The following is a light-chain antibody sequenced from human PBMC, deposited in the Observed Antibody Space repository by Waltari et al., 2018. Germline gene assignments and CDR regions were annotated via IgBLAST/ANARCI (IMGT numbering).Light chain of an antibody. V-gene: IGKV1-17*02. J-gene: IGKJ1*01. CDR2: RAA. CDR1: QGIGND. CDR3: QQGHSYPRT. Sequence: DIQMTQSPSPLSASIGDTVTITCQASQGIGNDLNWYQQKPGKAPKLLIFRAASLHSGIPSRFSGTGSGTDFTLAINNLQPEDFATYYCQQGHSYPRTFGQGTTVE.